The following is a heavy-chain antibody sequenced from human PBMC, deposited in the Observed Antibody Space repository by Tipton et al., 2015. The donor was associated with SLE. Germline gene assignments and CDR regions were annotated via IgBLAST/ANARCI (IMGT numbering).Heavy chain of an antibody. CDR1: GFAFEDYT. CDR3: AKDRVRQGATGTPVDH. CDR2: ITWGGVRT. V-gene: IGHV3-43*01. D-gene: IGHD1-26*01. Sequence: SLRLSCAASGFAFEDYTMEWVRQIPGRGLEWVSLITWGGVRTYYADSVRGRFTISRDNSKNSLFLQMDSLRTEDTALYYCAKDRVRQGATGTPVDHWGQGTLVTVSS. J-gene: IGHJ5*02.